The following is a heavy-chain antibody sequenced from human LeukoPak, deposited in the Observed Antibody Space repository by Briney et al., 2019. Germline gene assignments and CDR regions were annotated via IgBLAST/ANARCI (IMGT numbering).Heavy chain of an antibody. J-gene: IGHJ4*02. D-gene: IGHD3-10*01. V-gene: IGHV4-34*01. CDR3: ARGFATMVRGVVLDF. Sequence: PGGSLRLSCAASGFTFSSYAMSWVRQAPGKGLEWIGEIYHSGSTNYNPSLKSRVTISVDTSKNQFSLKLNSVTAADTAVYYCARGFATMVRGVVLDFWGQGTLVTVSS. CDR2: IYHSGST. CDR1: GFTFSSYA.